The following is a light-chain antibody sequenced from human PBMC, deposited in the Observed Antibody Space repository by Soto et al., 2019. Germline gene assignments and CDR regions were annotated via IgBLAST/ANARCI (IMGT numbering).Light chain of an antibody. CDR1: QSVLHSSNDKNF. CDR3: HQYSSTPWT. CDR2: WAS. J-gene: IGKJ1*01. V-gene: IGKV4-1*01. Sequence: DIVMTQSPDSLAVSLGERATINCKSSQSVLHSSNDKNFLTWYPQKPGQPPKLLIYWASTRESGVPARFSGSVSGTDFTLIISSLQAEDVAVYYCHQYSSTPWTFCQGTKVEIK.